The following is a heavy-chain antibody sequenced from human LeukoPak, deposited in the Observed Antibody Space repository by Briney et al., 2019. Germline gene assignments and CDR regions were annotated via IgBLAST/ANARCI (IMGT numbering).Heavy chain of an antibody. J-gene: IGHJ4*02. V-gene: IGHV3-30*02. D-gene: IGHD5-18*01. CDR1: GFTFNSYG. Sequence: GGSLRLSCAASGFTFNSYGMHWVRQAPGKGLEWVAFIRSDGTNKYYADSVKGRFTISRDNSKNTLYLQMNSLRPEDAAVYYCAKGYSFHFDYFGQGTLVTGSS. CDR3: AKGYSFHFDY. CDR2: IRSDGTNK.